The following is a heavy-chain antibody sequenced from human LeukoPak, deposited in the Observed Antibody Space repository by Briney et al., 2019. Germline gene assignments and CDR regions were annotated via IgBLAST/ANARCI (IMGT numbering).Heavy chain of an antibody. CDR3: ARAVGYSGSYIAYYYYMDV. V-gene: IGHV3-21*04. CDR1: GFTFSRYS. Sequence: GGSLRLSCAASGFTFSRYSMNWVRQAPGKGLEWVSSISISSNYIYYPDSLKGRFTISRDNAKNSLYLQMNSLRAEDTALYYCARAVGYSGSYIAYYYYMDVWGKGTTVTVSS. J-gene: IGHJ6*03. CDR2: ISISSNYI. D-gene: IGHD1-26*01.